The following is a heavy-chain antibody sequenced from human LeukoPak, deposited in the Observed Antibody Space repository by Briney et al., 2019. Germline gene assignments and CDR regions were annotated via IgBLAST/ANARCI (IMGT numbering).Heavy chain of an antibody. V-gene: IGHV5-51*01. D-gene: IGHD4-23*01. J-gene: IGHJ4*02. CDR1: GYSFTSYW. Sequence: GESLKISCKGSGYSFTSYWIGWVRQMPGKGLEWMGITYPGDSDTRYSPSFQGQVTISADKSISTAYLQWSSLKASDTAMYYCARGSGTYGGNPRPFDYWGQGTLVTVSS. CDR3: ARGSGTYGGNPRPFDY. CDR2: TYPGDSDT.